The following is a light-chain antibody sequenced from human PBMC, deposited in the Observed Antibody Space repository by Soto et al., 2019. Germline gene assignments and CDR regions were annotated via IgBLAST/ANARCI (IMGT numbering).Light chain of an antibody. CDR3: QQYGSSLYT. CDR2: GAS. CDR1: QSVSSNY. V-gene: IGKV3-20*01. J-gene: IGKJ2*01. Sequence: EIVLTQSPGTLSLSPGDRATLSCRASQSVSSNYIAWYQQKPGQSPRLLIYGASNKSTGSPDRFSGSGSGADFTLTISRLEPEDFAVYYCQQYGSSLYTFGQGTKLEIK.